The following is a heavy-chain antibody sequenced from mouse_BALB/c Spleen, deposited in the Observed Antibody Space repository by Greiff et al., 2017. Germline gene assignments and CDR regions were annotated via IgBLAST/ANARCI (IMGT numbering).Heavy chain of an antibody. V-gene: IGHV5-17*02. CDR2: ISSGSSTI. J-gene: IGHJ3*01. Sequence: EVHLVESGGGLVQPGGSRKLSCAASGFTFSSFGMHWVRQAPEKGLEWVAYISSGSSTIYYADTVKGRFTISRDNPKNTLFLQMTSLRSEDTAMYYCARQGDYDERFAYWGQGTLVTVSA. CDR3: ARQGDYDERFAY. D-gene: IGHD2-4*01. CDR1: GFTFSSFG.